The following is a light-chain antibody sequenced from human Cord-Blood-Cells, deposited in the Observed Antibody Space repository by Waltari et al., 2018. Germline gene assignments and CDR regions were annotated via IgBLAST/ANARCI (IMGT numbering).Light chain of an antibody. CDR2: KAS. V-gene: IGKV1-5*03. J-gene: IGKJ1*01. Sequence: DIKLTQSPSTLSASVGDRVTITCRASQSISSWLVWYQQKPGKAPKILIYKASSLESGVPSRFSGNGSGTEFTLTISSLQPDDFATYYCQQYNSYSRTFGQGTKVEIK. CDR1: QSISSW. CDR3: QQYNSYSRT.